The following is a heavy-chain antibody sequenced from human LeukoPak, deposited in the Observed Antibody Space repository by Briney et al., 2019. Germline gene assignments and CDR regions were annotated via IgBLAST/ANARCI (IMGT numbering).Heavy chain of an antibody. D-gene: IGHD2-21*01. CDR3: AREGDGSRYYFDY. Sequence: GGSLRLSCKASGFSFSNYYMNWVRQAPGKGLEWLSHINGRGGIINYADSVKGRFTISRDNARNSLDLHMSSLGAEDTAVYYCAREGDGSRYYFDYWGQGILVTVSS. CDR2: INGRGGII. V-gene: IGHV3-48*04. J-gene: IGHJ4*02. CDR1: GFSFSNYY.